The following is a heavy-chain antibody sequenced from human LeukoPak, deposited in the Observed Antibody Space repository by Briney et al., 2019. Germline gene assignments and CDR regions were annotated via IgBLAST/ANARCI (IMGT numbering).Heavy chain of an antibody. CDR1: GYTFTSYG. J-gene: IGHJ5*02. V-gene: IGHV1-18*01. CDR2: ISAYNGNT. CDR3: ARGYYYGSGSYSPETNWFDP. D-gene: IGHD3-10*01. Sequence: ASVKVSCKASGYTFTSYGISWVRQAPGQGLEWMGWISAYNGNTNYAQKLQGRVTITTDTSTSTTYMELRSLRSDDTAVYYCARGYYYGSGSYSPETNWFDPWGQGTLVTVSS.